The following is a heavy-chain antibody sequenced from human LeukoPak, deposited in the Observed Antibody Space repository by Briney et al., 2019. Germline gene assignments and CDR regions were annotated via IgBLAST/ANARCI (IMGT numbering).Heavy chain of an antibody. D-gene: IGHD4-17*01. CDR3: ARGWGSVTTSDYDYMDV. CDR2: IIPIFGTA. J-gene: IGHJ6*03. Sequence: SVKVSCKASGGTFSSYAISWVRQAPGQGLEWMGGIIPIFGTANYAQKFQGRVTMTADTSTSTAYMELRSLRSDDTAVYYCARGWGSVTTSDYDYMDVWGKGTTVTVSS. CDR1: GGTFSSYA. V-gene: IGHV1-69*06.